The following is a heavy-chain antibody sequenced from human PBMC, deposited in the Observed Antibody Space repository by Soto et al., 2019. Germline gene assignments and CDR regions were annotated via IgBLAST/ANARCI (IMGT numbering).Heavy chain of an antibody. CDR3: AIGTRNSWTFDF. CDR1: GGTFSNYA. Sequence: QVQVVQSGAEVKKPGSSVKVSCKASGGTFSNYAISWVRQAPGHGLEWVGGILPLTETPVYAQTVQGRLTITADEITSAAYMELSSLRSDDTAVYDCAIGTRNSWTFDFWGQGTLVTVSS. CDR2: ILPLTETP. D-gene: IGHD6-13*01. J-gene: IGHJ4*02. V-gene: IGHV1-69*01.